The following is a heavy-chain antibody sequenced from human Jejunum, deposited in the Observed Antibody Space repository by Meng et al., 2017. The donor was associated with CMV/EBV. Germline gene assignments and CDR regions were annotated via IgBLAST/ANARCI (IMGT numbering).Heavy chain of an antibody. D-gene: IGHD5-12*01. CDR3: LVATRNFLDY. J-gene: IGHJ4*02. V-gene: IGHV3-73*01. CDR2: IRSKANNYAT. Sequence: AASGSTVRSNDMNWVRQAPGKGLEWVGRIRSKANNYATAYAASVTGRFTISRDDSKNTAYLQMNSLKSEDTAVYYCLVATRNFLDYWGQGTLVTVSS. CDR1: GSTVRSND.